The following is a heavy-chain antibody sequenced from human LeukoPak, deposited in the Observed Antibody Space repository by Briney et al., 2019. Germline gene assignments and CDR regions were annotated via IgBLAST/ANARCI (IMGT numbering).Heavy chain of an antibody. Sequence: ASVKVSCKASGYSFTNYGITWVRQAPGQGLEWMGWISAYNVNTNYAQKLQGRVTMTTDTSTSTAYMELRSLRSDDTAVYYCARDYRGSESPSIYWGQGTLVTVSS. CDR2: ISAYNVNT. J-gene: IGHJ4*02. CDR1: GYSFTNYG. CDR3: ARDYRGSESPSIY. V-gene: IGHV1-18*01. D-gene: IGHD3-10*01.